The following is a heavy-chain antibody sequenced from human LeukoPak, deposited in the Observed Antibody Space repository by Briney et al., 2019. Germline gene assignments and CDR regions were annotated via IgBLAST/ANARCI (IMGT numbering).Heavy chain of an antibody. J-gene: IGHJ4*02. CDR2: ISGSGGST. CDR1: GFTFSSYA. Sequence: PGGSLRPSCAASGFTFSSYAMSWVRQAPGKGLEWVSAISGSGGSTYYADSVKGRFTISRDDSKNTLYLQMNSLRAEDTAVYYCAKNPTMVRGVIRDYWGQGTLVTVSS. CDR3: AKNPTMVRGVIRDY. D-gene: IGHD3-10*01. V-gene: IGHV3-23*01.